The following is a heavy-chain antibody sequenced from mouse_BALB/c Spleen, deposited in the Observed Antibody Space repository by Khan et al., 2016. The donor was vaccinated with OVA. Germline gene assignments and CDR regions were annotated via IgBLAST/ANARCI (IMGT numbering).Heavy chain of an antibody. CDR2: IYPGTDNT. CDR1: GYIFTSYW. J-gene: IGHJ2*01. CDR3: AREEPFYYFDY. Sequence: QVRLQQSGAELMRPGASVKLSCKTSGYIFTSYWIHWVEQRSGQGLEWIARIYPGTDNTYYNEKFKDKATLTADKSSTTAYMQLSSLKSEDSAVYFCAREEPFYYFDYWGHGTTLTVSS. V-gene: IGHV1S132*01. D-gene: IGHD6-1*01.